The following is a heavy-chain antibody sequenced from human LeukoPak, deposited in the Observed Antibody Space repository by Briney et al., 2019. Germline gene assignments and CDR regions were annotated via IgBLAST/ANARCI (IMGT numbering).Heavy chain of an antibody. CDR3: ARGAGGYSYG. Sequence: GGSLRLSCAASGFTFTSYWMHWVRQAPGKGLVWVSRINSDGAITSYADSVKGRFTISRDNANNTLYLQMNSQRAEDTAVYYCARGAGGYSYGWGQGTLVTVSS. CDR2: INSDGAIT. J-gene: IGHJ4*02. D-gene: IGHD5-18*01. V-gene: IGHV3-74*01. CDR1: GFTFTSYW.